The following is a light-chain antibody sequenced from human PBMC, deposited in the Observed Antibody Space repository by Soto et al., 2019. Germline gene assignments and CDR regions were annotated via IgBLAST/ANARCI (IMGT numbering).Light chain of an antibody. Sequence: QSVLTQPASVSGSPGQSTTISCTGTSSDVGDYNYVSWYQQHPGKAPKLLISEVSDRPSGISHRFSGSKSGNTASLTISGLQAEDEADYYCSSYTSSGSLYVFGSGTKVTVL. J-gene: IGLJ1*01. CDR3: SSYTSSGSLYV. V-gene: IGLV2-14*01. CDR1: SSDVGDYNY. CDR2: EVS.